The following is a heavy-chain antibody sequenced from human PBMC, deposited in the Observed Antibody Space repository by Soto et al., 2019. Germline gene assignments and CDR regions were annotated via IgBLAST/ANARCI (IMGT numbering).Heavy chain of an antibody. CDR2: INHSGST. Sequence: SETLSLTCAVYGGSFSGYYWSWIRQPPGKGLEWIGEINHSGSTNYNPSLKSRVTISVDTSKNQFSLKLSSVTAADTAVYYCARGKRYYYYYMDVWGKGTTVTVSS. J-gene: IGHJ6*03. CDR1: GGSFSGYY. CDR3: ARGKRYYYYYMDV. V-gene: IGHV4-34*01.